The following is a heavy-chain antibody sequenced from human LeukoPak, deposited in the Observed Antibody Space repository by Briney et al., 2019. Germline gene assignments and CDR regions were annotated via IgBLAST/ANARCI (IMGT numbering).Heavy chain of an antibody. J-gene: IGHJ4*02. CDR1: GYSISSGYY. CDR2: IYHSGST. Sequence: SETLSLTCTVSGYSISSGYYWGWIRQPPGKGLEWIGSIYHSGSTYYNPSLKSRVTISVDTSKNQFSLKLSSVTAADTAVYYCANTPDYSSSWYFDYWGQGTLVTVSS. V-gene: IGHV4-38-2*02. CDR3: ANTPDYSSSWYFDY. D-gene: IGHD6-13*01.